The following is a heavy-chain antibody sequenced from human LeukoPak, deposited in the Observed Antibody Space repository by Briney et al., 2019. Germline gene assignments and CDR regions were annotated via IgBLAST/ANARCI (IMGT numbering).Heavy chain of an antibody. V-gene: IGHV4-59*11. CDR1: GGSISSHY. CDR2: IYYSGST. Sequence: SETLSLTCTVSGGSISSHYWSWIRQPPGKGLEWIGYIYYSGSTNYNPSLKSRVTISVDTSKNQFSLKLGSVTAADTAVYYCARSSGWAFDYGGQETLVTVSS. CDR3: ARSSGWAFDY. D-gene: IGHD6-19*01. J-gene: IGHJ4*02.